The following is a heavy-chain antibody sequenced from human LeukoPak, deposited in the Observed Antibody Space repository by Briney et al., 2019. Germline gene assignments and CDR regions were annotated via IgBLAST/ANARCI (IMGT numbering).Heavy chain of an antibody. Sequence: SETLSLTCAVSGGSISSGGYSWSWIRQPPGKGLEWIGYIYHSRSTYYNPSLKSRVTISVDRSKNQFSLKLSSVTAADTAVYYCATSGDILTGYYRDWGQGTLVTVSS. CDR2: IYHSRST. J-gene: IGHJ4*02. D-gene: IGHD3-9*01. CDR3: ATSGDILTGYYRD. V-gene: IGHV4-30-2*01. CDR1: GGSISSGGYS.